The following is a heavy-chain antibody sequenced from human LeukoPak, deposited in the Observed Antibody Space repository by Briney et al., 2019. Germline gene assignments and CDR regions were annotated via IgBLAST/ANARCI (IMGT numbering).Heavy chain of an antibody. CDR3: AKAPVTTCRGAFCYPFDY. CDR2: ISVSGNT. V-gene: IGHV3-53*01. Sequence: GGSLRLSCAASGFTVRSNYMSWVRQAPGKGLEWVSAISVSGNTYHADSVKGRFTISRDSSKNTLFLQMNRLRPEDAAVYYCAKAPVTTCRGAFCYPFDYWGLGTLVTVSS. D-gene: IGHD2-15*01. J-gene: IGHJ4*02. CDR1: GFTVRSNY.